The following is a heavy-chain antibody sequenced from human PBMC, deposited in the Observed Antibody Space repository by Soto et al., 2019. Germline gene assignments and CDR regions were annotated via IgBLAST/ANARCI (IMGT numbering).Heavy chain of an antibody. J-gene: IGHJ5*02. CDR1: GGSISSSSYY. Sequence: SETLSLTCTVSGGSISSSSYYWGWIRQPPGKGLEWIVSIFYSGSTYNNPSLKSRVTISVDTSKNQFSLKLSSVTAANTAVYXCXRRAHGNWFDPWGQGTLVTVSS. D-gene: IGHD1-26*01. CDR2: IFYSGST. V-gene: IGHV4-39*01. CDR3: XRRAHGNWFDP.